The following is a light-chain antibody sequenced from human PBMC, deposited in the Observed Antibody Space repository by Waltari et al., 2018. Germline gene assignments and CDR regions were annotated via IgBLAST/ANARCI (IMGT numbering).Light chain of an antibody. Sequence: DTVMTQSPDSQAVSLGERATINCKSSQSLLFRSNNKNYLAWYQQKPGQPPKLLIHWASTRESGVPDRFSGSGSGTDFTLTISSLQAEDVAVYYCQQYYHIARTFGQGTRVEIK. CDR1: QSLLFRSNNKNY. CDR3: QQYYHIART. V-gene: IGKV4-1*01. J-gene: IGKJ1*01. CDR2: WAS.